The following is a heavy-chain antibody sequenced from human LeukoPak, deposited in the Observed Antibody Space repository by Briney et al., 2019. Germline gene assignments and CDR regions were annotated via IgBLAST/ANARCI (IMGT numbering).Heavy chain of an antibody. CDR2: ISYDGSTK. CDR1: GFIFENYG. CDR3: ATDAYFDMRGGPRR. V-gene: IGHV3-30*03. J-gene: IGHJ1*01. Sequence: GSLRLSCAASGFIFENYGMHWVRQAPGQGLQWVAVISYDGSTKYYGDSVKGRFTISRDNSKNTLFLELNSLRAEDTAVYYCATDAYFDMRGGPRRWGQGTLVSVSS. D-gene: IGHD3-9*01.